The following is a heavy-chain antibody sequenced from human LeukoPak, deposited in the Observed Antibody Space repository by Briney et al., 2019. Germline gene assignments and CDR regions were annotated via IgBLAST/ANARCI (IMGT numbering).Heavy chain of an antibody. D-gene: IGHD3-9*01. CDR2: INPNSGGT. CDR3: AREGNTYYDILTGYSPGLDY. V-gene: IGHV1-2*02. J-gene: IGHJ4*02. CDR1: GYTFTGYY. Sequence: APVKVSRKASGYTFTGYYMHWVRQAPGQGLEWMGWINPNSGGTNYAQKFQGRVTMTRDTSISTAYMELSRLRSDDTAMYYCAREGNTYYDILTGYSPGLDYWGQGTLVTVSS.